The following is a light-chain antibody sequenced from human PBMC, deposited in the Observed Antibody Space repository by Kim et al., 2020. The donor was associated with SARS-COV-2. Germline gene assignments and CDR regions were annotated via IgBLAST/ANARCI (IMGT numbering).Light chain of an antibody. CDR1: QSVSSN. V-gene: IGKV3D-15*01. CDR3: QQYNNWPPVT. Sequence: SPGERATHYCRASQSVSSNLAWYQQKPGQAPRLLIYGASTRATGIPARFSGSGSGTEFTLTISSLQSEDFAVYYCQQYNNWPPVTFGQGTRLEIK. CDR2: GAS. J-gene: IGKJ5*01.